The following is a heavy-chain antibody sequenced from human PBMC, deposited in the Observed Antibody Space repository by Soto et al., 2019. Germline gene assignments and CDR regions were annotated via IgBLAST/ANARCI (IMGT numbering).Heavy chain of an antibody. V-gene: IGHV3-23*01. CDR3: AKDLGGSSWIFDY. CDR2: ISGSGGST. J-gene: IGHJ4*02. Sequence: EVQLLESGGGLVQPGGSLRLSCAASGFTFSSYAMSWVRQAPGKGLEWVSAISGSGGSTYYADSVKGRFTISRDNSKNTLYLQMNSLRAEDTAVYYCAKDLGGSSWIFDYWGQETLVTVSS. D-gene: IGHD6-13*01. CDR1: GFTFSSYA.